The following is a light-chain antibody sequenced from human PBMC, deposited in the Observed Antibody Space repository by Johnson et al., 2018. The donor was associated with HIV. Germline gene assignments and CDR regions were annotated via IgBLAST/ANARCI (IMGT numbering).Light chain of an antibody. Sequence: QSVLTQPPSVSAAPGQKVTISCSGSSSNIGNNYVSWYQQLPGTAPKLLIYENNKRPSGIPDRFSGSKSGTSATLAITRLQTGDEADYYCGTWDDSLSALYVFGTGTKVTVL. CDR1: SSNIGNNY. CDR2: ENN. V-gene: IGLV1-51*02. CDR3: GTWDDSLSALYV. J-gene: IGLJ1*01.